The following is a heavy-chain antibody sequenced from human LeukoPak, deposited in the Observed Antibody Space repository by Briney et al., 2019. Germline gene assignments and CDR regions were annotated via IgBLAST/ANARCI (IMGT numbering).Heavy chain of an antibody. CDR3: ARGKRVLRYFDWATHYYFDY. D-gene: IGHD3-9*01. V-gene: IGHV1-46*01. CDR2: INPSGGST. CDR1: GYTFTSYY. J-gene: IGHJ4*02. Sequence: ASVKVSCKASGYTFTSYYMHWVRQAPGQGLEWMGIINPSGGSTSYAQKFQGRVTMTRDMSTSTVYMELSSLRSEDTAVYYCARGKRVLRYFDWATHYYFDYWGQGTLVTVSS.